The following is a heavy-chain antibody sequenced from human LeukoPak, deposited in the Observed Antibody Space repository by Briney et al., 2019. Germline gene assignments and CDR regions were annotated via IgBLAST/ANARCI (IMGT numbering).Heavy chain of an antibody. V-gene: IGHV3-30*18. Sequence: PGRSLRLSCAASGFIFSSYGMHWVRQAPGKGLEWAAVISYDGTDKDYADSVKGRFTISRDNSNNTLYLQMNSLGAEDTAVYYCAKDRNFEGGTTAGYFHLWGQGTLVTVSS. J-gene: IGHJ1*01. CDR1: GFIFSSYG. CDR2: ISYDGTDK. D-gene: IGHD1-7*01. CDR3: AKDRNFEGGTTAGYFHL.